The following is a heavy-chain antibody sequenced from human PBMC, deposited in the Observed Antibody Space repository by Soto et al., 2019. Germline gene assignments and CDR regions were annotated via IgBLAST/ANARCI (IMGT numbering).Heavy chain of an antibody. J-gene: IGHJ4*02. CDR2: ISGSGGST. CDR1: GFTFSSYA. CDR3: AKGAYYYDSSGYFQFDY. Sequence: AGGSLRLSCAASGFTFSSYAMSWVRQAPGKGLEWVSAISGSGGSTYYADSVKGRFTISRDNSKNTLYLQMNSLRAEDTAVYYCAKGAYYYDSSGYFQFDYWGQGTLVTVSS. V-gene: IGHV3-23*01. D-gene: IGHD3-22*01.